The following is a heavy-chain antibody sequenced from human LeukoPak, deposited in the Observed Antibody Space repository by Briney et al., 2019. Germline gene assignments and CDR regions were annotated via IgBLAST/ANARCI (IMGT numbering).Heavy chain of an antibody. CDR2: ISYDGSNK. V-gene: IGHV3-30-3*01. CDR3: AREAHLGAFDI. J-gene: IGHJ3*02. D-gene: IGHD3-16*01. Sequence: GGSLRLSCAASGFTFSSYAMHWVRQAPGKGLEWVAVISYDGSNKYYADSVKGRFTISRDNSKNTLYLQMNSLRAEETAVYYCAREAHLGAFDIWGQGTTVTVSS. CDR1: GFTFSSYA.